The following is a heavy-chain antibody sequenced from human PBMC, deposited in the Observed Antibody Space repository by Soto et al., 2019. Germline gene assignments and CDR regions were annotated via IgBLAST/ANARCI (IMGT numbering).Heavy chain of an antibody. CDR3: AKGDWGDVDIVATLWVYNWFDP. CDR1: GFTFSSYG. CDR2: ISYDGSNK. Sequence: QVQLVESGGGVVQPGRSLRLSCAASGFTFSSYGMHWVRQAPGKGLEWVAVISYDGSNKYYADSVKGRFTISRDNSKNTLYLQMNSLRAEDTAVYYCAKGDWGDVDIVATLWVYNWFDPWGQGTLVTVSS. J-gene: IGHJ5*02. V-gene: IGHV3-30*18. D-gene: IGHD5-12*01.